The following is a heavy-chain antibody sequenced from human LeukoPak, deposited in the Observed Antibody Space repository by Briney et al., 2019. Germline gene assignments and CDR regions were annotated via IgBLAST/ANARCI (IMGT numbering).Heavy chain of an antibody. V-gene: IGHV1-2*02. D-gene: IGHD6-13*01. J-gene: IGHJ5*02. CDR1: GYTFTGYY. CDR3: ARGCIAAAYNWFDP. Sequence: ASVKVSCKASGYTFTGYYMHWVRQAPGQGLEWMGWINPNSGGTNYAQKFQGRVTMTRDTSISTAYMELSRLRSDDTAVYYCARGCIAAAYNWFDPWGQGTLVTVSS. CDR2: INPNSGGT.